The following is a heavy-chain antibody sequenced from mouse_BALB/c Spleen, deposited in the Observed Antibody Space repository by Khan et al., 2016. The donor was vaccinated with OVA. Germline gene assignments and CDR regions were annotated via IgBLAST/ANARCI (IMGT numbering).Heavy chain of an antibody. CDR3: ARREKYGYDPSWFAY. V-gene: IGHV1-52*01. D-gene: IGHD2-2*01. J-gene: IGHJ3*01. CDR1: GYTFTSYW. CDR2: INPSDSES. Sequence: VQLVESGAELVRPGASVKLSCKASGYTFTSYWMNWVRQRPKQGLEWIGKINPSDSESHYNQMFNDKATLTVDKSSGTAYMQLSSLTSEDSAVYYCARREKYGYDPSWFAYWGQGTLVTVSA.